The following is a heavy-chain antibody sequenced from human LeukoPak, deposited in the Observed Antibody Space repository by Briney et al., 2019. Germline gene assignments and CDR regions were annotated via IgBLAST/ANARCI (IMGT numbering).Heavy chain of an antibody. Sequence: SETLSLTCTVSGGSISSSSYYWGWIRQPPGKGLEWIGSIYYSGSTYYNPSLKSRVTISVDTSKNQFSLKLSSVTAADTAVYYCARDGGPHYDITHQFDYWGQGTLVTVSS. CDR3: ARDGGPHYDITHQFDY. D-gene: IGHD3-9*01. V-gene: IGHV4-39*07. CDR2: IYYSGST. CDR1: GGSISSSSYY. J-gene: IGHJ4*02.